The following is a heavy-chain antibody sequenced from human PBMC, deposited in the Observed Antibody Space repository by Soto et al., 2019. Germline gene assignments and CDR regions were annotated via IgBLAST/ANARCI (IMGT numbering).Heavy chain of an antibody. Sequence: GGSLRLSCAASGFTFSSYGMHWVRQAPGKGLEWVAVISYDGSNKYYADSVKGRSTISRDNSKNTLYLQMNSLRAEDTAVYYCARDGKGPFDFWGQGTLVTVSS. CDR1: GFTFSSYG. CDR2: ISYDGSNK. CDR3: ARDGKGPFDF. V-gene: IGHV3-30*03. D-gene: IGHD1-26*01. J-gene: IGHJ4*02.